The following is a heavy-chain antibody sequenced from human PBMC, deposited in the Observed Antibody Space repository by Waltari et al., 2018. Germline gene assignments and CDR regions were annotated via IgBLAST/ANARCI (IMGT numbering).Heavy chain of an antibody. CDR2: IYYSGST. Sequence: QVQLQESGPGLVKPSETLSLTCTVSGGSISSYYWSWVRQPPGKGLEWIGYIYYSGSTIFNPSLNIRVTFSVDTSKNQFSLKLSSVTAADTAVYYCARDRRSGSYFYGMDFWGLGITVIV. V-gene: IGHV4-59*01. CDR1: GGSISSYY. J-gene: IGHJ6*02. D-gene: IGHD1-26*01. CDR3: ARDRRSGSYFYGMDF.